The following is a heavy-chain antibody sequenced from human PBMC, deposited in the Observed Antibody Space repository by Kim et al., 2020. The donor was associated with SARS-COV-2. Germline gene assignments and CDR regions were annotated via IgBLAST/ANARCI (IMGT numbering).Heavy chain of an antibody. Sequence: ASVKVSCKASGYTFTNYAMNWVRQAPGQGLEWMGWINTNTGNPTYAQGFTGRFVFSLDTSVSTAYLQISSQKAEDTAVYYCARDLGLYCSTTSCSSGYWGQGTLVTVSS. J-gene: IGHJ4*02. D-gene: IGHD2-2*01. CDR1: GYTFTNYA. CDR3: ARDLGLYCSTTSCSSGY. CDR2: INTNTGNP. V-gene: IGHV7-4-1*02.